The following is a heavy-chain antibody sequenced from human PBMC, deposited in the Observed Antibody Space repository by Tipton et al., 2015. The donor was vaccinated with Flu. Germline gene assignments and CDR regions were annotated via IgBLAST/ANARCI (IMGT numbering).Heavy chain of an antibody. Sequence: SLRLSCAASGLTVSSNYISWVRQAPGKGLQWVSVIYTGGSTYCTPSVRGRFTVSKDNSKNTVYLQMNSLRAEDTALYYCARQVDSATDYFDLWGQGTLVTVSS. V-gene: IGHV3-66*04. CDR1: GLTVSSNY. J-gene: IGHJ5*02. D-gene: IGHD2-15*01. CDR2: IYTGGST. CDR3: ARQVDSATDYFDL.